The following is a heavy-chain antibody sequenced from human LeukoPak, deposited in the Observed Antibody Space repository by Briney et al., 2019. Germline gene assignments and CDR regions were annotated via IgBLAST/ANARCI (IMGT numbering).Heavy chain of an antibody. D-gene: IGHD2-2*01. CDR2: ISTSGDST. J-gene: IGHJ4*02. CDR3: AKYCIRRYSLQYSFDF. Sequence: GGSLRLSCAASGFTFNSYARSWVRQAPGKGLEWVSGISTSGDSTYYADSAKGLFTIARDNYRTTLLLKLNTLSAEEAAFHCCAKYCIRRYSLQYSFDFWGQGTQVTVSS. CDR1: GFTFNSYA. V-gene: IGHV3-23*01.